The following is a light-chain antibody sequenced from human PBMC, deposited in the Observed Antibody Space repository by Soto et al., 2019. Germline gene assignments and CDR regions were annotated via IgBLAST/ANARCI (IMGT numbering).Light chain of an antibody. CDR3: QQYNTYFSLT. CDR1: QGVSRK. V-gene: IGKV3-15*01. CDR2: GAS. Sequence: DIVMTQSPATLSVAPGERVTFSCRASQGVSRKLAWYQHKPGQAPRLLISGASTGATGIPARFSGSGSGTEFTLTISGLQPDDFASYYCQQYNTYFSLTFGGGTKVDIK. J-gene: IGKJ4*01.